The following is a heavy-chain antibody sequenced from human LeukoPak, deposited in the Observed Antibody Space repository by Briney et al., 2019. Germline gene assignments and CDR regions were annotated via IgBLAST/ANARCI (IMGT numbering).Heavy chain of an antibody. D-gene: IGHD2-21*02. J-gene: IGHJ3*02. Sequence: PSETLSLTCTVCGGSISSYYWSWIRQPPGKGLEWIGYIYYSGSTNYNPSLKSRVTISVDTSKNQFSLKLSSVTAADTAVYYCARDNLRDSTPGIACDIWGQGTMVTVSS. CDR3: ARDNLRDSTPGIACDI. V-gene: IGHV4-59*01. CDR2: IYYSGST. CDR1: GGSISSYY.